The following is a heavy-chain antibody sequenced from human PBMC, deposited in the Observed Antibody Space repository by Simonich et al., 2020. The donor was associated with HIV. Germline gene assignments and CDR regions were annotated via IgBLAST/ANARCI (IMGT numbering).Heavy chain of an antibody. CDR1: GFTFSSYE. CDR3: VRESLGLDY. Sequence: EVQLVESGGGLVQPGGSLRLSCAASGFTFSSYEMNWVRQAPGKGLELISYISSSGFTIHYADSVKGRFTIARDNTKNSLYLQMNSLRVEDTAVYFCVRESLGLDYWGQGTLVTVSS. J-gene: IGHJ4*02. CDR2: ISSSGFTI. V-gene: IGHV3-48*03.